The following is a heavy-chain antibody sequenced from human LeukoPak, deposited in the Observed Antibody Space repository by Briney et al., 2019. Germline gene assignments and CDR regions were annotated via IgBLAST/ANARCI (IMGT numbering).Heavy chain of an antibody. D-gene: IGHD5-24*01. J-gene: IGHJ4*02. V-gene: IGHV5-51*01. CDR1: GYSFTSYW. CDR2: IYPGDSDT. Sequence: GESLKISCKGSGYSFTSYWIGWARQMPGKGLEWMGIIYPGDSDTRYSPSFQGQVTISADKSISTAYLQWSSLKASDTAMYYCARSIEMATITFDYWGQGTLVTVSS. CDR3: ARSIEMATITFDY.